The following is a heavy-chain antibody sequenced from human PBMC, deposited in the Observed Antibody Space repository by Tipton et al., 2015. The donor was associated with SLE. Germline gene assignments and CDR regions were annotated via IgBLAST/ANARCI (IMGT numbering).Heavy chain of an antibody. V-gene: IGHV3-23*03. CDR3: AKDPYSSSWSSFDY. CDR1: GFTFSSYA. Sequence: SLRLSCAASGFTFSSYAMSWVRQAPGKGLEWVSVIYSGGSSTYYADSVKGRFTISRDNSKNTLYLQMNSLRAEDTAVYYCAKDPYSSSWSSFDYLGQGTLVTVSS. J-gene: IGHJ4*02. CDR2: IYSGGSST. D-gene: IGHD6-13*01.